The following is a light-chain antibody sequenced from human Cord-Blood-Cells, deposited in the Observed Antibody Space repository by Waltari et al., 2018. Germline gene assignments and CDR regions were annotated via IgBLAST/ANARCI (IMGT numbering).Light chain of an antibody. V-gene: IGLV2-14*01. CDR1: SRDVGGYNY. CDR2: DVS. Sequence: QSALTQPASVSGSPGQSITTSCTGTSRDVGGYNYVSWYQKHPGKAPKLMIYDVSNRPSGVSNRFSGSKSGNTASLTISGLQAEDEADYYCSSYTSSSTVVFGGGTKLTVL. J-gene: IGLJ2*01. CDR3: SSYTSSSTVV.